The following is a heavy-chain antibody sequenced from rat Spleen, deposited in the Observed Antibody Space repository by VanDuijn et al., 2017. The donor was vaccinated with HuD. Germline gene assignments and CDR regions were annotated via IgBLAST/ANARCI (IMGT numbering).Heavy chain of an antibody. J-gene: IGHJ2*01. CDR3: ATEELGRGYFDY. Sequence: EVQLQESGPGLVKPSQSLSLTCSVTGYSITSNYRWNWIRSFPGNKLEWIGHISYSGSTSYNPSLKSRISITRDTSKNQFFLQLNSVTTEDTATYYCATEELGRGYFDYWGQGVMVTVSS. CDR1: GYSITSNY. CDR2: ISYSGST. D-gene: IGHD4-3*01. V-gene: IGHV3-1*01.